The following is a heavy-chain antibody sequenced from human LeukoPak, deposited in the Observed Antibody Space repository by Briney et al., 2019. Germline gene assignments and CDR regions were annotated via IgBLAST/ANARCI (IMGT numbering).Heavy chain of an antibody. J-gene: IGHJ4*02. D-gene: IGHD3-10*01. CDR1: GFTFSSYW. Sequence: GGSVRLSCAASGFTFSSYWMSWVRQAPGKGLEWVSSITSSSNYVYYADSVKGRFTISRDNAKNSLYLQMNSLRAEDTTVYYCARDCWDYGSGSYCGIDYWGQGTLVTVSS. V-gene: IGHV3-21*03. CDR3: ARDCWDYGSGSYCGIDY. CDR2: ITSSSNYV.